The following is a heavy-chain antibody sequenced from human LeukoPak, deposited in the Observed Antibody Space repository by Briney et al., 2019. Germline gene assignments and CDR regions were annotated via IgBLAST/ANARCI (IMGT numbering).Heavy chain of an antibody. CDR2: INHSGST. CDR1: GGSFSGYY. CDR3: ARDLVVVVAATWYFDL. V-gene: IGHV4-34*01. J-gene: IGHJ2*01. Sequence: SETLTLTCAVYGGSFSGYYWSWIRQPPGKGLEWIGEINHSGSTNYNPSLKSRVTISVDTSKNQFSLKLSSVTAADTPVYYCARDLVVVVAATWYFDLWGRGTLVTVSS. D-gene: IGHD2-15*01.